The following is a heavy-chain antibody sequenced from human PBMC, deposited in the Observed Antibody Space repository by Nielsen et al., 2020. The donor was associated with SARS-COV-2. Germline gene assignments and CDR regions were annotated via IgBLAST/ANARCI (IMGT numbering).Heavy chain of an antibody. CDR2: ISSSGSTI. J-gene: IGHJ3*02. D-gene: IGHD1-26*01. V-gene: IGHV3-11*01. Sequence: GESLKISCAASGFTFSDYYMSWIRQAPGKGLEWVSYISSSGSTIYYADSVKGRFTISRDNAKNSLYLQMNSLRAEDTAVYYCARDLVGATTSDAFDIWGQGTMVTVSS. CDR3: ARDLVGATTSDAFDI. CDR1: GFTFSDYY.